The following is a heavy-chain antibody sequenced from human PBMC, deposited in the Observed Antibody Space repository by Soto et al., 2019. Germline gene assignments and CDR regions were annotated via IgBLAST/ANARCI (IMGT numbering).Heavy chain of an antibody. CDR3: ARASSSGPSMRIGGMDV. Sequence: SETLSLTCAVYGGSFSGYYWSWIRQPPGKGLEWIGEINHSGSTNYNPSLKSRVTISVDTSKNQFSLKLSSVTAADTAVYYCARASSSGPSMRIGGMDVWGQGTTVTVSS. J-gene: IGHJ6*02. CDR2: INHSGST. CDR1: GGSFSGYY. D-gene: IGHD6-19*01. V-gene: IGHV4-34*01.